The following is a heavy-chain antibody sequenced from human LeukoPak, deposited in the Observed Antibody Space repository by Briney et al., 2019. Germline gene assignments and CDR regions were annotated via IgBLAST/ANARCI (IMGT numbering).Heavy chain of an antibody. CDR3: ARDSSGAFDI. CDR2: IYSSGST. J-gene: IGHJ3*02. D-gene: IGHD1-26*01. Sequence: SETLSLTCTVSGGSISSYYWSWIRQPAEKGLEWIGLIYSSGSTNYNPSLKSRVTISVDTSKNQFSLKVSSVTAADTAVYYCARDSSGAFDIWGQGTMVTVSS. CDR1: GGSISSYY. V-gene: IGHV4-4*07.